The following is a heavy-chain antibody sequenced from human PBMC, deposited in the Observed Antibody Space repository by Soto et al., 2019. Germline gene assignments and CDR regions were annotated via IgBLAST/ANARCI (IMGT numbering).Heavy chain of an antibody. V-gene: IGHV4-31*03. CDR2: IYHSGTT. D-gene: IGHD5-18*01. CDR1: GGSISSGGYY. CDR3: ARGYGRNFDY. Sequence: SETLSLTCTVSGGSISSGGYYWSWIRQHPGKGLEWIGYIYHSGTTYYNPSLKSRVTISVDTSKNQFSLKLTSVTAADTAVYYCARGYGRNFDYWGQGTLVTVSS. J-gene: IGHJ4*02.